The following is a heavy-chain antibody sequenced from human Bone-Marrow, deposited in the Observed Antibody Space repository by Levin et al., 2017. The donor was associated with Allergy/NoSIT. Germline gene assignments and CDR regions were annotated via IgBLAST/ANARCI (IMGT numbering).Heavy chain of an antibody. CDR3: ARGGEVPSQYYFDY. CDR1: GESFSGYF. Sequence: SETLSLTCAVNGESFSGYFWTWIRQSPGTGLEWIGQINFNGITTYNPSLQSRVIISVDPTKKQFSLKLNYLTAADTAMYFCARGGEVPSQYYFDYWGQGTLVTVSS. V-gene: IGHV4-34*01. J-gene: IGHJ4*02. CDR2: INFNGIT. D-gene: IGHD4-11*01.